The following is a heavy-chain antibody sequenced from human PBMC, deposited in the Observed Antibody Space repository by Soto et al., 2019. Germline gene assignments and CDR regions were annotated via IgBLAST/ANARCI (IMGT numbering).Heavy chain of an antibody. CDR1: GYTLTELS. Sequence: ASVKVSCKVSGYTLTELSMHWVRQAPGKGLEWMGGFDPEDGETIYAQKFQGRVTMTEDTSTDTAYMELSSLRSEDTAVYYCATPFRYYYGMDVWGQGTTVTVYS. CDR2: FDPEDGET. J-gene: IGHJ6*02. CDR3: ATPFRYYYGMDV. V-gene: IGHV1-24*01.